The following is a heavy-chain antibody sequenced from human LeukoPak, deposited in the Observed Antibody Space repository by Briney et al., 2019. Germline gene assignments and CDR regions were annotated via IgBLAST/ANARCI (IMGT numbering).Heavy chain of an antibody. CDR3: ARHYYDAKAFDV. D-gene: IGHD3-22*01. Sequence: GESLRLSCAASGFTVSNNHMTWVRQAPGRGLEWVSVLYSGGATYSADSVKGRFTISRHNSENTLYLQMNNLRPEDTAVYFCARHYYDAKAFDVWGQGTMVTVSS. V-gene: IGHV3-53*04. CDR1: GFTVSNNH. J-gene: IGHJ3*01. CDR2: LYSGGAT.